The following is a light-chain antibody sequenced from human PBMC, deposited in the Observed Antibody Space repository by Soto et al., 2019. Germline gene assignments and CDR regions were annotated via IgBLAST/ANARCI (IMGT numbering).Light chain of an antibody. J-gene: IGKJ1*01. Sequence: DIVMTQSPDSLAVSLGERATINCKSSQSVLYSSNNKNDLAWYQQKPGQPPRLLIYWASTRESGVPDRFSGSGSATDFTLTISSLQAEDVAVYYCHQYYSTPHTFGQGTKVEIK. CDR3: HQYYSTPHT. V-gene: IGKV4-1*01. CDR2: WAS. CDR1: QSVLYSSNNKND.